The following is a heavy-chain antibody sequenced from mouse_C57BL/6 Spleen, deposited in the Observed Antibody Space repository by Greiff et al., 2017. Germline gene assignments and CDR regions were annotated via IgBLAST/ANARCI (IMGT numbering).Heavy chain of an antibody. Sequence: QVQLQQPGAELVRPGSSVKLSCKASGYTFTSYWMDWVKQRPGQGLEWIGNIYPSDSETHYNQKFKDKATLTVDQSSSTAYMQLSSLTSEDSAVYYCARSPTYYDYGYAMDYWGQGTSVTVSS. D-gene: IGHD2-4*01. CDR3: ARSPTYYDYGYAMDY. V-gene: IGHV1-61*01. J-gene: IGHJ4*01. CDR2: IYPSDSET. CDR1: GYTFTSYW.